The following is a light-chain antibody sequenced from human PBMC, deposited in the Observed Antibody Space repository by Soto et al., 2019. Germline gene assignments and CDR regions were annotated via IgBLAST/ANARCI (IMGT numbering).Light chain of an antibody. CDR2: NNN. CDR1: SSNIGTNA. CDR3: AAWDDSLNGHV. Sequence: QSVLTQAPSASGTPGQRVTISCSGGSSNIGTNAVNWYQQLPGTAPKLLIYNNNQRPSGVPDRFSGSKSGTSASLAISGLQPEDEADYYCAAWDDSLNGHVFGTGTKVTVL. V-gene: IGLV1-44*01. J-gene: IGLJ1*01.